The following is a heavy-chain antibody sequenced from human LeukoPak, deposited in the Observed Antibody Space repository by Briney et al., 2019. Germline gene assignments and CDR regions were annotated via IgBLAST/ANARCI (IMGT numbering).Heavy chain of an antibody. J-gene: IGHJ6*03. Sequence: ASVKVSCKASGYTFTSYAMNWVRQAPGQGLEWMGWINTNTGNPTYAQGFTGRFVFSLDPSVSTAYLQISSLKADDTAVYYCARERNDCYGSSGCVGDSYMDVWGKGTTVTVSS. CDR1: GYTFTSYA. V-gene: IGHV7-4-1*02. CDR2: INTNTGNP. CDR3: ARERNDCYGSSGCVGDSYMDV. D-gene: IGHD3-22*01.